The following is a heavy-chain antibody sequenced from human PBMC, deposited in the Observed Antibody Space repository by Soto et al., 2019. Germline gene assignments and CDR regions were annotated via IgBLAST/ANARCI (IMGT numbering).Heavy chain of an antibody. Sequence: QVQLVQSGAEVKRPGASVKVSCKASGYTFRNYGITWVRQAPGQGLEWMAWISPYNGNTNYAQVLQGRVTMTTDTSTSTAYMELRSLTSEDTAMYYCARDLVSGSDFWRAYNGGYFDYWGQGTLVTVSS. CDR2: ISPYNGNT. CDR1: GYTFRNYG. CDR3: ARDLVSGSDFWRAYNGGYFDY. J-gene: IGHJ4*02. D-gene: IGHD3-3*01. V-gene: IGHV1-18*01.